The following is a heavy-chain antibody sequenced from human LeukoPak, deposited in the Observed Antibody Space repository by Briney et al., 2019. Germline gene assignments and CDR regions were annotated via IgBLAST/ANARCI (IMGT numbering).Heavy chain of an antibody. CDR2: IRYDGTNK. Sequence: GGSLRLSCAASGFTFSSYGMHWVRQAPGKGLEWVAFIRYDGTNKYYADSVKGRFTISRDNSKNTLYLQMNSQRTEDTAVYYCWTVVPAAIPLFDYWGQGTLVTVSS. CDR3: WTVVPAAIPLFDY. J-gene: IGHJ4*02. D-gene: IGHD2-2*01. V-gene: IGHV3-30*02. CDR1: GFTFSSYG.